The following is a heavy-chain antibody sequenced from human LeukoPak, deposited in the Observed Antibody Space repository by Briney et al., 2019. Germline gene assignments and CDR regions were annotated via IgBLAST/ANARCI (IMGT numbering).Heavy chain of an antibody. V-gene: IGHV4-59*12. J-gene: IGHJ4*02. CDR2: IYHGGVT. Sequence: SETLSLTCTVSGGSISSYYWSWVRQPPGTGLEWIGEIYHGGVTKYNPSLKSRVTISMDRSKNQFSLNLNSVAAADTAVYYCAKNAGWELQDWGQGTLVTVSS. D-gene: IGHD1-26*01. CDR1: GGSISSYY. CDR3: AKNAGWELQD.